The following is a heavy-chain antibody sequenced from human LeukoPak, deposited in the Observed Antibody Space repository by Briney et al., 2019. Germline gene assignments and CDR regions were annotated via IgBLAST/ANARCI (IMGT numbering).Heavy chain of an antibody. CDR3: ARRQQWLVRFFDY. V-gene: IGHV4-34*01. Sequence: KPSETLSLTCAVYGGSFSGYYWSWIRQPPGKGPEWIGEINHSGSTNYNPSLKSRVTISVDTSKNQFSLKLSSVTAADTAVYYCARRQQWLVRFFDYWGQGTLVTVSS. CDR2: INHSGST. J-gene: IGHJ4*02. CDR1: GGSFSGYY. D-gene: IGHD6-19*01.